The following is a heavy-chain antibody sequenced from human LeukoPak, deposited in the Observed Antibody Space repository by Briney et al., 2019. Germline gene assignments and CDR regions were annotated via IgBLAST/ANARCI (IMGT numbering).Heavy chain of an antibody. D-gene: IGHD1-26*01. V-gene: IGHV3-53*01. CDR3: ARDGGATKHDY. Sequence: GGSLRLSCAASAFTVSSNYMSWVRQAPGKGLEWVSVVFSGGTTYYADSVKGRFTISRDNSKNTLYLQMNSLRAEDTAVYYCARDGGATKHDYWGQGTLVTVSS. J-gene: IGHJ4*02. CDR2: VFSGGTT. CDR1: AFTVSSNY.